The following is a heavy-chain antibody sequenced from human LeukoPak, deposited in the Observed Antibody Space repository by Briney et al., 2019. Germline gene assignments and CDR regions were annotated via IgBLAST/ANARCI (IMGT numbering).Heavy chain of an antibody. CDR3: ARLYYYDSSGFPGAAFDI. CDR2: IYPGDSDT. CDR1: GYRFTSYW. J-gene: IGHJ3*02. D-gene: IGHD3-22*01. V-gene: IGHV5-51*01. Sequence: KNGESLKISCKGSGYRFTSYWIGWVRQMPGKGLEWMGIIYPGDSDTIYSPSFQGQVTISADKSTSTANLQWSSLKASDTAMYYCARLYYYDSSGFPGAAFDIWGQGTMVTVSS.